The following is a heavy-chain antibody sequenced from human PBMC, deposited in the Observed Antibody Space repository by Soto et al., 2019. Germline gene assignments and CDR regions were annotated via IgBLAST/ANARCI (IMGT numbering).Heavy chain of an antibody. CDR2: INAGNGDT. CDR3: ARDGEEIPAAGMVS. V-gene: IGHV1-3*01. CDR1: GYTLTSYA. J-gene: IGHJ5*02. Sequence: ASVKVSCKASGYTLTSYAMHWVRQAPGQRLEWMGWINAGNGDTKYSQKFQGRVSITRDTSANTAYMELSSLRSEDTAVYYCARDGEEIPAAGMVSWGKGTLVTVSS. D-gene: IGHD6-13*01.